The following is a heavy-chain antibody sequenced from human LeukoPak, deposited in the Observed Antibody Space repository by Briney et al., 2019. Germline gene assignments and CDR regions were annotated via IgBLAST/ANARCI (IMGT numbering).Heavy chain of an antibody. CDR2: IYHSGST. CDR3: ARTVPPPAYYYYYMDV. CDR1: GFSLSSGYY. Sequence: SETLSLTCTVSGFSLSSGYYWGWIRQPPGKGLEWIGSIYHSGSTYYNPSLKSRVTISEDTSKNQFSLKLRSVTAADTAVYYCARTVPPPAYYYYYMDVWGKGTTVTVSS. V-gene: IGHV4-38-2*02. J-gene: IGHJ6*03. D-gene: IGHD2-2*01.